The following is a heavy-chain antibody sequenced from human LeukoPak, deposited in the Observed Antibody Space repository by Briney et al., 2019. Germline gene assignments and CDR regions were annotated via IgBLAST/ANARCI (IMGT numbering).Heavy chain of an antibody. CDR2: IKQDGSEK. CDR1: GFTFSSYW. V-gene: IGHV3-7*01. J-gene: IGHJ3*01. CDR3: AREGFYGGNLLV. Sequence: GGSLRLSCAASGFTFSSYWMSWVRQARGKGLEWVANIKQDGSEKDYVDCVEGRFTIYRDNTKNSLYLQMNSLRAEDTAVYYCAREGFYGGNLLVWGQGTMVTVSS. D-gene: IGHD4-23*01.